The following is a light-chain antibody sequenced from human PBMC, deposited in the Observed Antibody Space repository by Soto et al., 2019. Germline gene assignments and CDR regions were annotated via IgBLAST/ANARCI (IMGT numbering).Light chain of an antibody. Sequence: VLTQPPSVSGAPGQRVTISCTGSSSNIVAGYVVHWYEQLPGAAPKLLIFSDNNRPSGVPDRFSGSKSGTSASLAISGLQTEDEADYYCAAWYGSLKEYVFGTGTKVNVL. CDR3: AAWYGSLKEYV. J-gene: IGLJ1*01. CDR2: SDN. V-gene: IGLV1-40*01. CDR1: SSNIVAGYV.